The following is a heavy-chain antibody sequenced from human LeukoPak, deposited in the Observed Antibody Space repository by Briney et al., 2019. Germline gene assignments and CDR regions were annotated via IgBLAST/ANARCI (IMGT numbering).Heavy chain of an antibody. CDR1: GGSISSSSYY. V-gene: IGHV4-39*01. D-gene: IGHD1-7*01. Sequence: SETLSLTCTVSGGSISSSSYYWGWIRQPPGEGLEWIGSIYYSGSTYYNPSLKSRVTISVETSKNQFSLKLSSVTAADTAVYYCARLNGLELPDWGQGTLVTVSS. CDR2: IYYSGST. CDR3: ARLNGLELPD. J-gene: IGHJ4*02.